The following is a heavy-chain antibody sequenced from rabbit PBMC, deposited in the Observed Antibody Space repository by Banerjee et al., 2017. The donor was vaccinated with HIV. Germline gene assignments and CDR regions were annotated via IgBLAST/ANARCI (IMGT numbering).Heavy chain of an antibody. Sequence: QSLEESGGDLVKPGASLTLTCTASGLDFSSSYWICWVRQAPGKGLEWIACIYTGSSGHTYYASWAKGRFTISKTSSTTVTLQMTSLTAADTATYFCATYDDYDGVFNFWGPGTLVTVS. CDR1: GLDFSSSYW. CDR3: ATYDDYDGVFNF. CDR2: IYTGSSGHT. V-gene: IGHV1S40*01. D-gene: IGHD2-1*01. J-gene: IGHJ4*01.